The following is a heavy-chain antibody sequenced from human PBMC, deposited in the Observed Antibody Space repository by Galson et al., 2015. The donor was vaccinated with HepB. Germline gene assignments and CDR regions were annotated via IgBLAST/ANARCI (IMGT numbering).Heavy chain of an antibody. CDR1: GFTFSSYW. Sequence: SLRLSCAASGFTFSSYWMSWVRQAPGKGLEWVSYISSSSSYTNYADSVKGRFTTSRDNAKNSLYLQMNSLRAEDTAVYYCARVEGHIVVVVAATPRDPWFDPWGQGTLVTVSS. D-gene: IGHD2-15*01. V-gene: IGHV3-11*06. CDR3: ARVEGHIVVVVAATPRDPWFDP. J-gene: IGHJ5*02. CDR2: ISSSSSYT.